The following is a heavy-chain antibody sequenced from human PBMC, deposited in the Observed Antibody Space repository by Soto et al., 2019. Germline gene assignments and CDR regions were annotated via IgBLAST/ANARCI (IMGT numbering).Heavy chain of an antibody. CDR2: MNPNSGNT. CDR1: GYTFTSYD. V-gene: IGHV1-8*01. Sequence: ASVKVSCKTSGYTFTSYDINWVRQATGQGLEWMGWMNPNSGNTGYAQRFQGRVTMTRNTSITTAYMELSGLRSEGTAVYFCARGWRISGIYVFDDWGQGSLVTVSS. CDR3: ARGWRISGIYVFDD. J-gene: IGHJ4*02. D-gene: IGHD1-20*01.